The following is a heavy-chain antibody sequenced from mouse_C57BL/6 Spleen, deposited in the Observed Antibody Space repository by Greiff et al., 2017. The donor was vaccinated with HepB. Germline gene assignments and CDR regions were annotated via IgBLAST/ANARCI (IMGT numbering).Heavy chain of an antibody. CDR2: ISDGGSYT. CDR1: GFTFSSYA. CDR3: ARDLGYGNYGYFDV. J-gene: IGHJ1*03. Sequence: DVMLVESGGGLVKPGGSLKLSCAASGFTFSSYAMSWVRQTPEKRLEWVATISDGGSYTYYPDNVKGRFTISRDNAKNNLYLQMSHLKSEDTAMYYCARDLGYGNYGYFDVWGTGTTVTVSS. V-gene: IGHV5-4*01. D-gene: IGHD2-1*01.